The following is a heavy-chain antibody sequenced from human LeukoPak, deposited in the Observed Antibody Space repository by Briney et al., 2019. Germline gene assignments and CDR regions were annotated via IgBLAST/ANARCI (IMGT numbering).Heavy chain of an antibody. CDR3: AKDRYYDNSGSYYESGS. D-gene: IGHD3-22*01. V-gene: IGHV3-23*01. Sequence: GGSLRLSCAASGFTFSNYAVSWVRQAPGKGLECVSAVVGSGSSTYYADSVTGRFTISRDNSRNTLYLQMNSLRAEDTAVYYCAKDRYYDNSGSYYESGSWGQGTLVTVSS. CDR1: GFTFSNYA. J-gene: IGHJ5*02. CDR2: VVGSGSST.